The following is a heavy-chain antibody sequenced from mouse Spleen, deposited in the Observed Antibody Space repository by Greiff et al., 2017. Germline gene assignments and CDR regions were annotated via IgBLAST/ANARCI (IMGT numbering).Heavy chain of an antibody. CDR3: ASPRAGAAWFAY. V-gene: IGHV1-42*01. Sequence: EVQLQQSGPELVKPGASVKISCKASGYSFTGYYMNWVKQSPEKSLEWIGEINPSTGGTTYNQKFKAKATLTVDKSSSTAYMQLKSLTSEDSAVYYCASPRAGAAWFAYWGQGTLVTVSA. J-gene: IGHJ3*01. CDR1: GYSFTGYY. D-gene: IGHD4-1*01. CDR2: INPSTGGT.